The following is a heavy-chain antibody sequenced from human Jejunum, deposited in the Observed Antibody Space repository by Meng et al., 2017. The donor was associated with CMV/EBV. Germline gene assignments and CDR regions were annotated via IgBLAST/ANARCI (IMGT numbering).Heavy chain of an antibody. Sequence: VSGGSISSYYWSWVRHSPGKGLEWLGYIHYSESTKYHPSLESRVTMSLDRSRNQFSLRLSSVTAADTAVYFCVRGVSPTEWPLEKWGQGTLVTVSS. D-gene: IGHD3-3*01. V-gene: IGHV4-59*01. CDR3: VRGVSPTEWPLEK. J-gene: IGHJ4*02. CDR2: IHYSEST. CDR1: GGSISSYY.